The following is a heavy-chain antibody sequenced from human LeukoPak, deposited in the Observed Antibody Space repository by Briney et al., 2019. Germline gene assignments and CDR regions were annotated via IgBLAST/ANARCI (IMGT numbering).Heavy chain of an antibody. CDR1: GGSISSSSYY. Sequence: SETLSLTCTVSGGSISSSSYYWGWIRQPPGKGLEWIGSIYYSGSTYYNPSLKSRVTISVDTSKNQFSLKLSSVTAADTAVYYCARDSPKPRSAFDIWGQGTMVTVSS. J-gene: IGHJ3*02. CDR2: IYYSGST. CDR3: ARDSPKPRSAFDI. V-gene: IGHV4-39*02.